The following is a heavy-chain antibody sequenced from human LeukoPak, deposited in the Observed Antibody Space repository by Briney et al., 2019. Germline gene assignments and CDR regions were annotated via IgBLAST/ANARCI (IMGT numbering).Heavy chain of an antibody. D-gene: IGHD3-10*01. Sequence: GGSLRLSCAASGFTFSSYAMSWVRQAPGKRLEWVSTISGTGDYTYSADSVKGRFTISRDNSENTLYLQMNSLRAEDTALYYCAKGRDVGSRSQRYDYWGQGTLVTVSS. J-gene: IGHJ4*02. CDR2: ISGTGDYT. CDR1: GFTFSSYA. V-gene: IGHV3-23*01. CDR3: AKGRDVGSRSQRYDY.